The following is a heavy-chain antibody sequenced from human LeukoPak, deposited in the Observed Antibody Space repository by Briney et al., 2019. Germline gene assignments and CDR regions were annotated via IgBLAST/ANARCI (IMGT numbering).Heavy chain of an antibody. D-gene: IGHD6-19*01. CDR1: GYTFTSYS. CDR3: ARDKYSGIAVLFDP. V-gene: IGHV1-18*01. J-gene: IGHJ5*02. Sequence: ASVKVSCKASGYTFTSYSMHWVRQAPGQSLEWMGWISAYDGNTNYAQKLQGRVTMTTDTSTSTAYMELRSLRSDDTAVYYCARDKYSGIAVLFDPWGQGTLVTVSS. CDR2: ISAYDGNT.